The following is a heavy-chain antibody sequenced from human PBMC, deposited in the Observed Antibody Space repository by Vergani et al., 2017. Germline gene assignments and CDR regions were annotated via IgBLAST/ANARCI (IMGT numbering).Heavy chain of an antibody. Sequence: QLQLQESGPGLVKPSETLSLTCTVSGGSISSSSYYWGWIRQPPGKGLEWIGSIYYSGSTYYNPSLKSRVTISVDTSKNQFSLKLSSVTAADTAVYYCARAVGLLKQIYYYYGMDVWGQGTTVTVSS. CDR3: ARAVGLLKQIYYYYGMDV. D-gene: IGHD3-9*01. J-gene: IGHJ6*02. CDR1: GGSISSSSYY. CDR2: IYYSGST. V-gene: IGHV4-39*07.